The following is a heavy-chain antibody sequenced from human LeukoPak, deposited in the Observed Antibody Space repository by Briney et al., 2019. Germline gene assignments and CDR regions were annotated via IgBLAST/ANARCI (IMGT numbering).Heavy chain of an antibody. CDR2: IKQDGSEK. CDR3: ARIVGATWRYFDY. Sequence: PGGSLRLSCAASGFTFSSYWMSWVRQAPGKGLEWVANIKQDGSEKCYVDSVKGRFTISRDNAKNSLYLQMNSLRAEDTAVYYCARIVGATWRYFDYWGQGTLVTVSS. J-gene: IGHJ4*02. V-gene: IGHV3-7*01. CDR1: GFTFSSYW. D-gene: IGHD1-26*01.